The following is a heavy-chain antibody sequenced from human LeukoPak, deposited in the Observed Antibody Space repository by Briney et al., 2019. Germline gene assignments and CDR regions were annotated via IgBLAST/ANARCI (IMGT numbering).Heavy chain of an antibody. V-gene: IGHV3-21*01. J-gene: IGHJ4*02. CDR1: GFTFNTYV. Sequence: PGGSLRLSCAASGFTFNTYVMNWVRQAPGKGLEWVSSISSSSSYIYYADSVKGRFTISRDNAKNSLYLQMNSLRAEDTAVYYCASYSDPIAAAGTGFDYWGQGTLVTVSS. CDR2: ISSSSSYI. CDR3: ASYSDPIAAAGTGFDY. D-gene: IGHD6-13*01.